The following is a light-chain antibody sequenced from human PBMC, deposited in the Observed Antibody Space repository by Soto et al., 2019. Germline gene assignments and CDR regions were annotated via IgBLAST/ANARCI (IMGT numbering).Light chain of an antibody. J-gene: IGKJ4*01. Sequence: EIVMTQSPATLSVSPGERATLSCRASQSVSSNLAWYQQKPGQAPRLLIYGASTRAPGIPARFSGSGSGTEFTLTISSLQSEDFAVYYCQQYNNWPLFGGGTKVEIK. CDR2: GAS. CDR3: QQYNNWPL. V-gene: IGKV3-15*01. CDR1: QSVSSN.